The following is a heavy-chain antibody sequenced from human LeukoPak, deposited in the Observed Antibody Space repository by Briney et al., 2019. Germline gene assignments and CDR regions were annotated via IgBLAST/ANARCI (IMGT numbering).Heavy chain of an antibody. D-gene: IGHD7-27*01. CDR1: GDIVSSNTAA. V-gene: IGHV6-1*01. CDR2: TYYRSKLYN. CDR3: ARSGIWGAWYFDV. J-gene: IGHJ2*01. Sequence: SQTLSLTSALSGDIVSSNTAAWNWIRQSPSTGLELLARTYYRSKLYNDYAVSVYSRISINLDTSNNQFSLHLNSVTPEDTAVYYCARSGIWGAWYFDVWGRGTLVTVSS.